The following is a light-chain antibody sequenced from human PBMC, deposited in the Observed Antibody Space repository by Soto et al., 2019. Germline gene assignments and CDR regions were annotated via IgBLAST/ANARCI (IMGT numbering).Light chain of an antibody. Sequence: QSVLTQPASVSGSPGQSITISCTGTSSDVGGYNYVSWYQQHPGKAPKLMIYDVSNRPSGPPHRLSGSTSGNTASLTISGFQAEDEADYYWSLYTSRSIPYFLGTGTKVTVL. V-gene: IGLV2-14*01. J-gene: IGLJ1*01. CDR1: SSDVGGYNY. CDR2: DVS. CDR3: SLYTSRSIPYF.